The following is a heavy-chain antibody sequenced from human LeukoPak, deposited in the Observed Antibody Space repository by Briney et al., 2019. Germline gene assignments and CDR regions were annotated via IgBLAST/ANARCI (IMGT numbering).Heavy chain of an antibody. V-gene: IGHV4-4*07. D-gene: IGHD3-3*01. J-gene: IGHJ4*02. CDR1: GGSISSYY. Sequence: SETLSLTCTVSGGSISSYYWSWIRQPAGKGLEWVGRIYTSGSTNYNPSLKSRVTMSVDTSKNQFSLKLSSVTAADTAVYYCARDYDFWSGYGVFDYWGQGTLVTVSS. CDR2: IYTSGST. CDR3: ARDYDFWSGYGVFDY.